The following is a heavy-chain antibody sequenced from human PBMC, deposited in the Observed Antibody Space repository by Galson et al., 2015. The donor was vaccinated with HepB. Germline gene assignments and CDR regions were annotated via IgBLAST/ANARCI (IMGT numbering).Heavy chain of an antibody. D-gene: IGHD2/OR15-2a*01. CDR3: ARILSASTLLDH. J-gene: IGHJ4*02. CDR1: GFSLSTRGMC. CDR2: IDWDDDK. V-gene: IGHV2-70*11. Sequence: PALVKPTQTLTLTCTFSGFSLSTRGMCVSWIRQPPGKALEWLARIDWDDDKYYSTSLRTRLTISKDTSKNQVVLTMTNMDPVDTGTYYCARILSASTLLDHWGQGTLVTVSS.